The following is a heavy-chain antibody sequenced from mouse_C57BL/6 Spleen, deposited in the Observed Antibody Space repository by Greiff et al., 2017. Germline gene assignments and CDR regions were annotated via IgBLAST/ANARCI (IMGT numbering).Heavy chain of an antibody. CDR3: ARELGRVYYFDY. CDR2: ISDGGSYT. D-gene: IGHD4-1*01. CDR1: GFTFSSYA. Sequence: EVQLVESGGGLVKPGGSLKLSCAASGFTFSSYAMSWVRQTPEKRLEWVATISDGGSYTYYPDNVKGRFTISRDNAKNNLYLQMSQLKSEDTAMYYCARELGRVYYFDYWGQGTTLTVSS. J-gene: IGHJ2*01. V-gene: IGHV5-4*01.